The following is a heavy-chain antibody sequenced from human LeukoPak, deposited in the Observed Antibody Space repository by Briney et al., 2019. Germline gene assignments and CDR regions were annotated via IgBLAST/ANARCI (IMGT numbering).Heavy chain of an antibody. CDR1: GYTFTSYG. D-gene: IGHD3-10*01. V-gene: IGHV1-18*01. J-gene: IGHJ4*02. Sequence: ASVKVSCKASGYTFTSYGISWVRQAPGQGLEWMGWISAYNGNTNYAQKLQGRVTMTTDTSTSTAYMELRSLRSDDTAVYYCARGLVRGVRGVTPFDYWGQGTLVTVSS. CDR2: ISAYNGNT. CDR3: ARGLVRGVRGVTPFDY.